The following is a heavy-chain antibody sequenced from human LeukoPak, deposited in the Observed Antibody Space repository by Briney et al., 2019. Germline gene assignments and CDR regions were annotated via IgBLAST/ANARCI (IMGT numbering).Heavy chain of an antibody. CDR2: ISAYNGNT. J-gene: IGHJ3*02. Sequence: ASVKVSCKASGYTFTSYGISWVRQAPGQGLEWMGRISAYNGNTNYAQKLQGRVTMTTDTSTSTAYMELRSLRSDDTAVYYCVRGGRITIFPSAFDIWGQGTMVTVSS. D-gene: IGHD3-9*01. CDR3: VRGGRITIFPSAFDI. V-gene: IGHV1-18*04. CDR1: GYTFTSYG.